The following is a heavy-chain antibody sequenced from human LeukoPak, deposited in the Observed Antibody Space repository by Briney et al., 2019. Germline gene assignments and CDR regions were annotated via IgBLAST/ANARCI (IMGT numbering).Heavy chain of an antibody. Sequence: SETLSLTCTVSGGSISSYYWSWIRQPAGKGLEWIGRIYTSGTSNYNPSLRSRGTMSVDTSKTQFSLKLSSVTAADTAVYYCARGGWELGAFTFDSWGQGTLVTVSS. CDR2: IYTSGTS. V-gene: IGHV4-4*07. J-gene: IGHJ4*02. CDR1: GGSISSYY. D-gene: IGHD7-27*01. CDR3: ARGGWELGAFTFDS.